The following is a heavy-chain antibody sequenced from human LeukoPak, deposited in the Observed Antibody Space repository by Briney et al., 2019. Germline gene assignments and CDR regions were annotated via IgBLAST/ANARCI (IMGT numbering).Heavy chain of an antibody. V-gene: IGHV7-4-1*02. CDR3: ARHLMYDYVWGSYRYGEFDY. D-gene: IGHD3-16*02. J-gene: IGHJ4*02. Sequence: ASVKVSCKASGYTFTSYAMNWVRQAPGQGLEWMGWINTNTGNPTYAQGFTGRFVFSLDTSVSTAYLQISSLKAEDTAVYYCARHLMYDYVWGSYRYGEFDYWGQGTLVTVSS. CDR2: INTNTGNP. CDR1: GYTFTSYA.